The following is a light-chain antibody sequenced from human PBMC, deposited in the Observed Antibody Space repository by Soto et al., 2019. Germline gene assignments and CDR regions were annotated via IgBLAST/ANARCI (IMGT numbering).Light chain of an antibody. V-gene: IGKV1-5*03. J-gene: IGKJ1*01. CDR3: HQYDSYST. CDR2: KAS. Sequence: DLQMTQSPSTLSASIGDRVPITCRASQSVGRWLAWYQQKPGKAPQVLIYKASTLSYGVPSRFSGSGAGTEFTLTISSLQPDDFATYYCHQYDSYSTFGQGTKVDIK. CDR1: QSVGRW.